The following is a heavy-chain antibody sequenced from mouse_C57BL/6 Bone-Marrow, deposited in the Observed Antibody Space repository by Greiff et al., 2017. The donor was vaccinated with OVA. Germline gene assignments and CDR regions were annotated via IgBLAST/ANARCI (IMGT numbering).Heavy chain of an antibody. CDR2: IHPNSGST. CDR1: GYTFTSYW. V-gene: IGHV1-64*01. J-gene: IGHJ4*01. D-gene: IGHD2-2*01. Sequence: QVQLQQPGAELVKPGASVKLSCKASGYTFTSYWMHWVKQRPGQGLEWIGMIHPNSGSTNYNEKFKSKATLTVAKSSSTAYMQLSSLTSEDSAVYNCARSVRLAMDYWGQGTSVTVSS. CDR3: ARSVRLAMDY.